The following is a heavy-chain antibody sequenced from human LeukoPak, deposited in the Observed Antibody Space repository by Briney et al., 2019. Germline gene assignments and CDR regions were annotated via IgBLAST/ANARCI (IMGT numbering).Heavy chain of an antibody. J-gene: IGHJ4*02. CDR1: GFTFSSYA. CDR3: AKDLLPYYYDSSGYYLGYFDY. CDR2: ISGSGGGT. D-gene: IGHD3-22*01. V-gene: IGHV3-23*01. Sequence: PGGSLRLSCAASGFTFSSYAMSWVRQAPGKGLEWVSAISGSGGGTYYADSVKGRFTISRDNSKNTLYLQMNSLRAEDTAVYYCAKDLLPYYYDSSGYYLGYFDYWGQGTLVTVSS.